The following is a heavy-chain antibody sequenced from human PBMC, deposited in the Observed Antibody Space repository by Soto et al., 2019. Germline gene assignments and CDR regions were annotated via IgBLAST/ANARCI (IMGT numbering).Heavy chain of an antibody. D-gene: IGHD2-2*01. CDR1: GFTFSDYY. CDR2: ISSSGSTI. V-gene: IGHV3-11*01. J-gene: IGHJ5*02. Sequence: GGSLRLSCAASGFTFSDYYMSWIRQAPGKGLEWVSYISSSGSTIYYADYVKGRFTISRDNAKNSLYLQMNSLRAEDTAVYYCARDLSIKVVPAAMPLGGMYNWFDPWGQGTLVTVSP. CDR3: ARDLSIKVVPAAMPLGGMYNWFDP.